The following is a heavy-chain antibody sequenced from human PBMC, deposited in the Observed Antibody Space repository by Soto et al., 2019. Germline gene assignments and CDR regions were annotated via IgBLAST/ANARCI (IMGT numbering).Heavy chain of an antibody. CDR2: ITTAGDT. CDR1: GFTFRKFE. J-gene: IGHJ6*02. Sequence: GVLRISLAAPGFTFRKFENPLGPPVTGKGLEWVSGITTAGDTYYPGSVKGRFTISREKAKNSLYLQMNSLSAGDTAVYYCARELHGGSYGMDVWGQGTTVTVSS. CDR3: ARELHGGSYGMDV. V-gene: IGHV3-13*01.